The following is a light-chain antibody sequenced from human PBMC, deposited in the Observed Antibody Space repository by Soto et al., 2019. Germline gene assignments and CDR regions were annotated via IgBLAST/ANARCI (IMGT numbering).Light chain of an antibody. J-gene: IGLJ2*01. CDR1: SGHSSYA. Sequence: QRVLTQSPSASASLGASVKLTCTLSSGHSSYAIAWHQQQPEKGPRYLMKLDSDGSHTKGDAIPDRFSGSSSGAERYLTISSLQSEDEADYYCQTWGTGIHVVFGGGTKVTVL. CDR2: LDSDGSH. V-gene: IGLV4-69*01. CDR3: QTWGTGIHVV.